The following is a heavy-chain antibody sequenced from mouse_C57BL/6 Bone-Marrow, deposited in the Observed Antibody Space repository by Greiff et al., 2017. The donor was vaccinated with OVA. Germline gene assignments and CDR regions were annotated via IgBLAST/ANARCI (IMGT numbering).Heavy chain of an antibody. V-gene: IGHV1-5*01. CDR3: TRVLDSSGYGFAY. J-gene: IGHJ3*01. Sequence: VQLQQSGTVLVTPGASVKMSCKTSGYTFTSYCMHWVKQRPGQGLEWIGAIYPGNSDTSYNQKFKGKAKLTAVTSASTAYMELSSLTNEDSAVYYCTRVLDSSGYGFAYWGQGTLVTVSA. CDR1: GYTFTSYC. D-gene: IGHD3-2*02. CDR2: IYPGNSDT.